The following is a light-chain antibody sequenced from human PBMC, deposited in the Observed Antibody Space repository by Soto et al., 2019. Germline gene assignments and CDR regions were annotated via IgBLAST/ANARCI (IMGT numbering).Light chain of an antibody. J-gene: IGKJ1*01. CDR3: MQSLHLPWT. CDR2: EVS. CDR1: QSLLHSDGKTY. V-gene: IGKV2D-29*02. Sequence: DIVMTQTPLSLSVTPGQPASISCKSSQSLLHSDGKTYVYWYQQKPGQSPQLLICEVSNRFSGVPDRFSGSGSGTDFTLKISRVEAEDVGVYYCMQSLHLPWTFGQGTKVE.